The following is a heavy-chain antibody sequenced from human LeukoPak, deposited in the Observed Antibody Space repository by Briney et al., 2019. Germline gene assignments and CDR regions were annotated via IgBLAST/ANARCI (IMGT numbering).Heavy chain of an antibody. CDR2: IGYDGSNT. CDR1: GFTFNNYG. D-gene: IGHD3-22*01. Sequence: GGSLRLSCAASGFTFNNYGMHWVRQAPGKGLEWVAFIGYDGSNTYYADSVKGRFAISRDNSKNTLYLHMNRLRAEDTAVYYCAKDPNRYDSSIYYCAYWGQGTLVTVSS. CDR3: AKDPNRYDSSIYYCAY. J-gene: IGHJ4*02. V-gene: IGHV3-30*02.